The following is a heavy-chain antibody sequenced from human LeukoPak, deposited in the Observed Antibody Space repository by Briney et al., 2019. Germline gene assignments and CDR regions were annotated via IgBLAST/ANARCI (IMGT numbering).Heavy chain of an antibody. CDR1: GFTFSSYA. J-gene: IGHJ5*02. CDR2: ISYDGSNK. Sequence: GGSLRLSCAASGFTFSSYAMHWVRQAPGKGLEWVAVISYDGSNKYYADSVKGRFTISRDNSKNTLYLQMNSLRAEDTAVYYCARDGIAGWVLNQGRNWFDPWGQGTLVTVSS. D-gene: IGHD6-19*01. V-gene: IGHV3-30-3*01. CDR3: ARDGIAGWVLNQGRNWFDP.